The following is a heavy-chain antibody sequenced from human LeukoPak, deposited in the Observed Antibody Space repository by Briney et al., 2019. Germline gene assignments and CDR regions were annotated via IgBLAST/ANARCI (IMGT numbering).Heavy chain of an antibody. CDR1: GFTFRSYW. CDR3: ARGGFYTDPDAFDV. D-gene: IGHD2/OR15-2a*01. CDR2: IKQDGSEK. J-gene: IGHJ3*01. V-gene: IGHV3-7*04. Sequence: GASLRLSCAASGFTFRSYWMSWVRQAPGKGLEWVANIKQDGSEKYYVDSVKGRFTISRDNTKNSLSLQMNSLRVEDTAVYYCARGGFYTDPDAFDVWGQGTMVTVSS.